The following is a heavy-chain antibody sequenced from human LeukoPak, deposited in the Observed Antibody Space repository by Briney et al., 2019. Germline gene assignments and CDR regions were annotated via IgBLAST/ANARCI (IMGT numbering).Heavy chain of an antibody. CDR1: GGSISSYY. J-gene: IGHJ5*02. CDR2: IYSGGST. Sequence: ETLSLTCTVSGGSISSYYMTWVRQAPGKGLEWVSVIYSGGSTYYADSVKGRFTISRDNSKNTLYLQMNSLRAEDTAVYYCARGVIAAAGNNWFDPWGQGTLVTVSS. CDR3: ARGVIAAAGNNWFDP. V-gene: IGHV3-53*01. D-gene: IGHD6-13*01.